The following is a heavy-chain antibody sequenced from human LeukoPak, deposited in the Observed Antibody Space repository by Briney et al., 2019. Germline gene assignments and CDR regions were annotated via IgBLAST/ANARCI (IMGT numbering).Heavy chain of an antibody. CDR2: IFPIFATA. Sequence: SVKVSCKASGGTFSSYAISWVRQAPGHGLEWMGRIFPIFATANYAQKFQGRVTITADESTSTAYMELSSLRSEYTAVYYCARESGSYEASFDYWGQGTLVTVSS. J-gene: IGHJ4*02. D-gene: IGHD1-26*01. CDR3: ARESGSYEASFDY. CDR1: GGTFSSYA. V-gene: IGHV1-69*13.